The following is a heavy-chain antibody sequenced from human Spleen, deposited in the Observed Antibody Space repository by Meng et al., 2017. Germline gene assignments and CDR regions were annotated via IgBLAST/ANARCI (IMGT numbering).Heavy chain of an antibody. D-gene: IGHD2-2*01. J-gene: IGHJ4*02. Sequence: GESLKISCAASGFTFSSSWMHWVCQAPEKGLEWVADIKCDGSEKYYVDSVKGRLTISRDNAKNSLYLQVNSLRAEDTAVYYCAKDGGRGVVPAKVDYWGQGTLVTVSS. CDR3: AKDGGRGVVPAKVDY. CDR2: IKCDGSEK. V-gene: IGHV3-52*01. CDR1: GFTFSSSW.